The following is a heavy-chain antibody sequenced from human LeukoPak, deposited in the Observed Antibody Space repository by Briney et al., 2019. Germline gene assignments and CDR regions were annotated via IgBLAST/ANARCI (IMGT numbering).Heavy chain of an antibody. J-gene: IGHJ4*02. V-gene: IGHV3-21*01. CDR1: GFTFSPYT. Sequence: PGGSLRLSCAGSGFTFSPYTMNWVRQAPGKGLEWVSCISKGGTYIYYADSVRGRFTISRDNAKNSLYLQMNSLRAEDTAVYYCARDDSSGIDYWGQGTLVTVSS. CDR2: ISKGGTYI. D-gene: IGHD6-19*01. CDR3: ARDDSSGIDY.